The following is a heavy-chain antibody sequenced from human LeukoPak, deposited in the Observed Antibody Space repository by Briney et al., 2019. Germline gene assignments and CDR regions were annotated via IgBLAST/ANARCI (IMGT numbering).Heavy chain of an antibody. J-gene: IGHJ6*03. Sequence: ASVKVSCKASGYTFTGYYMHWVRQAPGQGLEWMGWINPNSGGTNYAQKFQGRVTMTRDTSISTAYMELSRLRSDDTAVYYCARDTIVVVPAANEDAYYYYYMDVWGKGTTVTISS. V-gene: IGHV1-2*02. D-gene: IGHD2-2*01. CDR1: GYTFTGYY. CDR3: ARDTIVVVPAANEDAYYYYYMDV. CDR2: INPNSGGT.